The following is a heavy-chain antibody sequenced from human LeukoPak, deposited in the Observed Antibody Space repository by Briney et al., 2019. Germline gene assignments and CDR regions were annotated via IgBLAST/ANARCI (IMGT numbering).Heavy chain of an antibody. Sequence: ASVNVSCKASGGTFSSDAISWVRQAAGQGLEGMGGIIPIFGTANYAQKFQGRVTITADESTSTAYMELSSLRSEDTAVYYCAVLRFLEWLNKAPSFDYWGQGTLVTVSS. CDR1: GGTFSSDA. D-gene: IGHD3-3*01. CDR2: IIPIFGTA. CDR3: AVLRFLEWLNKAPSFDY. V-gene: IGHV1-69*13. J-gene: IGHJ4*02.